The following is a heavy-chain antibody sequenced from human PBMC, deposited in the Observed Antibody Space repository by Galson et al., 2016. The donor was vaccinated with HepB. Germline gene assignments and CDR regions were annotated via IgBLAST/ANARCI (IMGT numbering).Heavy chain of an antibody. CDR3: TRANCGGDCPHDF. V-gene: IGHV4-59*01. D-gene: IGHD2-21*01. J-gene: IGHJ4*02. CDR2: IYSSGST. CDR1: GGYISSYY. Sequence: SETLSLTCSVSGGYISSYYWSWIRQPPGKGLEWIGYIYSSGSTNYNPSLKSRVTISVDTSNNHFTLSLSSMTAADTAVYYCTRANCGGDCPHDFWGQGALVTVSS.